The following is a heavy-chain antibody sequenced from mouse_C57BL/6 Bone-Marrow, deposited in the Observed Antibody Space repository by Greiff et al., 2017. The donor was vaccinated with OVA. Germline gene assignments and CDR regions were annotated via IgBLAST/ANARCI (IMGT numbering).Heavy chain of an antibody. CDR1: GYAFSSSW. CDR2: IYPGDGDT. CDR3: TRDAMDY. V-gene: IGHV1-82*01. J-gene: IGHJ4*01. Sequence: VQRLQPGAELVKPGASVKLSCKASGYAFSSSWMNWVKQRPGQGLEWIGRIYPGDGDTNYNGKFKGKATLTADKSSSTAYMQLSSLTSEDSAVSCSTRDAMDYWGQGTSVTVSS.